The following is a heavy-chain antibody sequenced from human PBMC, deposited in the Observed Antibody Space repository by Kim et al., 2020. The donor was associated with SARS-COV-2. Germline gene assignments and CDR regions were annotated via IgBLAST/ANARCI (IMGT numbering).Heavy chain of an antibody. J-gene: IGHJ3*02. CDR2: IYYSGST. CDR3: ARLTSASYSSGWYSAFDI. V-gene: IGHV4-39*01. D-gene: IGHD6-19*01. CDR1: GGSISSSSYY. Sequence: SETLSLTCTVSGGSISSSSYYWGWIRQPPGKGLEWIGSIYYSGSTYYNPSLKSRVTISVDTSKNQFSLKLSSVTAADTAVYYCARLTSASYSSGWYSAFDIWGQGTMVTVSS.